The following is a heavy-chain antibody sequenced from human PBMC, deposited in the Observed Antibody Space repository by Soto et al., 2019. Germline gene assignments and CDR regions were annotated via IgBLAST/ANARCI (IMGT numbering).Heavy chain of an antibody. D-gene: IGHD3-9*01. Sequence: LSLTCTISGGSISVYYWSWIRQSPRQGLEWIGYVYDNGRPYYSPSLKSRVTISADTSKNQISLKLTSATAADTAVYYCARGVGSSPPRYWGRGTLVTVSS. J-gene: IGHJ4*02. CDR2: VYDNGRP. CDR3: ARGVGSSPPRY. V-gene: IGHV4-59*01. CDR1: GGSISVYY.